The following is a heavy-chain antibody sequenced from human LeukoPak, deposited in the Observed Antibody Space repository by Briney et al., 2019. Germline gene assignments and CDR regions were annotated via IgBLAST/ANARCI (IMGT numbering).Heavy chain of an antibody. CDR3: ASGPWGGSYNAFDI. D-gene: IGHD1-26*01. J-gene: IGHJ3*02. V-gene: IGHV3-30-3*01. Sequence: RGSLRLSCAASGFTFSSYAMHWVRQAPGKGLEWVAVISYDGSNKYYADSVKGRFTISRDNSKNTLYLQMNSLRAEDTAVYYCASGPWGGSYNAFDIWGQGTMVTVSS. CDR2: ISYDGSNK. CDR1: GFTFSSYA.